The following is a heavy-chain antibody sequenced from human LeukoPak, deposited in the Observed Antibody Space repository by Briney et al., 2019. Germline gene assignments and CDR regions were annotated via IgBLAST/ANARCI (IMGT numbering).Heavy chain of an antibody. CDR3: AKAWSGNYYDSSGYPDY. D-gene: IGHD3-22*01. CDR1: GFTFSIYA. V-gene: IGHV3-23*01. Sequence: GGSLRLSCAASGFTFSIYAMSWVRQAPGKGLEWVSAISGSGGSTYYADSVKGRFTISRDTSKNTLYLQMNSLRADDTAVYYCAKAWSGNYYDSSGYPDYWGQGTLVTVSS. CDR2: ISGSGGST. J-gene: IGHJ4*02.